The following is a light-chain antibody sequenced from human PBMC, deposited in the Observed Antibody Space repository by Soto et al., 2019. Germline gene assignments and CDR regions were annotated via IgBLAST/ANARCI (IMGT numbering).Light chain of an antibody. CDR1: QSIGRS. J-gene: IGKJ4*01. V-gene: IGKV3D-15*01. Sequence: EIVMTQSPAILSVSPGERVTLSCRASQSIGRSLAWYQQQPGQAPRLLIYGASTRATGTPVRFSGFGSGTEFTLTINSLQSEDFVVYYCHQYNEWPLTFGGGTKVEMK. CDR3: HQYNEWPLT. CDR2: GAS.